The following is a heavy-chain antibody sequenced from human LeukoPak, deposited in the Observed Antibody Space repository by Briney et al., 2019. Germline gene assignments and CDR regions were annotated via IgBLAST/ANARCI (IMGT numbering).Heavy chain of an antibody. Sequence: GGSLRLSCAASGFTFRNYGMSWVRQAPGKGLEWVSAISGSGGSTYYADSVKGRFTISRDNSKNTLYLQMNSLRAEDTAVYYCARVFIGDYGDYQFDYWGQGTLVTVSS. CDR2: ISGSGGST. J-gene: IGHJ4*02. CDR3: ARVFIGDYGDYQFDY. V-gene: IGHV3-23*01. CDR1: GFTFRNYG. D-gene: IGHD4-17*01.